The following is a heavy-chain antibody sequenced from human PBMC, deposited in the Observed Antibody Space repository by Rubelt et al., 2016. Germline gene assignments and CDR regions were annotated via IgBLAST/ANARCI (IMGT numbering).Heavy chain of an antibody. D-gene: IGHD6-13*01. V-gene: IGHV4-4*02. J-gene: IGHJ4*02. CDR3: ARVVAAAALSD. Sequence: QLQLQESGPGLVKPSETLSLTCTVSGGSISSSNWGSWVRQHPGKGLEWVGEIYYSGRTNYNPSLKVRVTISVDKSKNQFALKLSSVTAADTAVYYCARVVAAAALSDWGQGTLVTVSS. CDR2: IYYSGRT. CDR1: GGSISSSNW.